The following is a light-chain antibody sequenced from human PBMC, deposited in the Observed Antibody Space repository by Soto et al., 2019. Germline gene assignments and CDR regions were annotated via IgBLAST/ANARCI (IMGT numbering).Light chain of an antibody. J-gene: IGKJ5*01. CDR3: LQYGSPPHT. V-gene: IGKV3-15*01. Sequence: EILMTQSPATLSVSPGERATLSCRASQSVRSNLAWYQQKPGQAPRLLIFGATTRATGMPARFSGSGSGTEFTLTISSLQSEDFAVYYCLQYGSPPHTFGQGTRLEIK. CDR2: GAT. CDR1: QSVRSN.